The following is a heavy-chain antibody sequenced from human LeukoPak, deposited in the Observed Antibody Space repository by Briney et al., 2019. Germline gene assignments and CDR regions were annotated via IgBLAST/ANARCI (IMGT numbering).Heavy chain of an antibody. CDR1: GYTFTGYY. J-gene: IGHJ6*03. V-gene: IGHV1-2*02. CDR3: AREAGGAYYYYMDV. D-gene: IGHD1-14*01. CDR2: INPNSGGT. Sequence: ASVKVSCKASGYTFTGYYMHWVRQAPGQGLEWMGWINPNSGGTNYAQKFQGRVTMTRDTSISTAYMELSRLRSDDTAVYYCAREAGGAYYYYMDVWGKGTTVTVSS.